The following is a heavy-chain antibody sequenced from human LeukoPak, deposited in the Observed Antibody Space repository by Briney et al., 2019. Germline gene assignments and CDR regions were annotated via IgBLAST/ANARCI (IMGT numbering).Heavy chain of an antibody. CDR2: INPNNGGT. CDR3: ARVYCDILTGYYYHWFDP. J-gene: IGHJ5*02. D-gene: IGHD3-9*01. V-gene: IGHV1-2*02. Sequence: GASVSVSCKASGYTFTDYYIHWVRQAPGQGLEWMGWINPNNGGTNYAQKFQGRVTMTRDTSITTAYMELSRLRSDDKAAYYCARVYCDILTGYYYHWFDPWGQGTLVTVSS. CDR1: GYTFTDYY.